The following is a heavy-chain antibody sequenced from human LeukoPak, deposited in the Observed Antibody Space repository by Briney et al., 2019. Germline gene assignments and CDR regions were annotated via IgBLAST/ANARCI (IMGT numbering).Heavy chain of an antibody. D-gene: IGHD1-1*01. Sequence: PGGSLRLSCAASGFTFSRYAMSWVRQAPGKGLEWVSAISGGGDNTYYADSVRGRFTISRDNPKNTLFLQMNSLRAEDTAIYYCAKPVDGASVQRYFQHWGQGTLVTVSS. CDR3: AKPVDGASVQRYFQH. CDR2: ISGGGDNT. J-gene: IGHJ1*01. CDR1: GFTFSRYA. V-gene: IGHV3-23*01.